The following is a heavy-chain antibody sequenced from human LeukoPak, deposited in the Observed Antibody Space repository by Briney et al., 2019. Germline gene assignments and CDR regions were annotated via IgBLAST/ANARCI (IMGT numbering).Heavy chain of an antibody. D-gene: IGHD3-22*01. Sequence: PSETLSLTCAVYRGSFRGYYWSWIRQAPGKGLEWVAVIWYDGSNKYYADSVKGRFTISRDNSKNTLYLQMNSLRAEDTAVYYCARGLFNYDSSGLNYWGQGTLVTVSS. CDR3: ARGLFNYDSSGLNY. CDR2: IWYDGSNK. CDR1: RGSFRGYY. V-gene: IGHV3-33*07. J-gene: IGHJ4*02.